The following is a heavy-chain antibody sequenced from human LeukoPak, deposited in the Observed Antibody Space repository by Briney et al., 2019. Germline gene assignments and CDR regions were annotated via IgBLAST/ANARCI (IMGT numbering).Heavy chain of an antibody. CDR2: INSDGSST. CDR1: GFTFSSYW. J-gene: IGHJ4*02. D-gene: IGHD3-22*01. Sequence: PGGSLRLSCAASGFTFSSYWMHWVRQAPEKGQVWVSRINSDGSSTSYADSVKGRFTISRDNAKNTLYLQMNSLRAEDTAVCYCARGGSSGYPDYWGQGTLVTVSS. CDR3: ARGGSSGYPDY. V-gene: IGHV3-74*01.